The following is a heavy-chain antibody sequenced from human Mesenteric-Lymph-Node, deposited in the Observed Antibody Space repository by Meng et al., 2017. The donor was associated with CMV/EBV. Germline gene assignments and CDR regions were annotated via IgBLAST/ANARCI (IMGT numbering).Heavy chain of an antibody. CDR3: ARGFNWRDDY. CDR2: ITTYNGNT. V-gene: IGHV1-18*04. Sequence: VSCKAAGYTFTRCGISWVRQAPGQGLEWMRWITTYNGNTNYAQKFHGRVTMTTDTSTSTAYMELRSLTSADTAVYFCARGFNWRDDYWGQGTLVTVS. D-gene: IGHD1-1*01. J-gene: IGHJ4*02. CDR1: GYTFTRCG.